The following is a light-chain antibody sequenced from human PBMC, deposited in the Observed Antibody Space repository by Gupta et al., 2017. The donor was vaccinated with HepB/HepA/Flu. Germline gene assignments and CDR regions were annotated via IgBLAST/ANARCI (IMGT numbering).Light chain of an antibody. CDR3: QQYNSWPRT. Sequence: STGTLSLSPGERVTLACRASQSVSSNVSWYQQKPGQAPRLLMYGASTRATGIPARFSGSGSGTEFTLTISRLQSEDFAVYYWQQYNSWPRTFGGGTKVEIK. J-gene: IGKJ4*02. V-gene: IGKV3-15*01. CDR1: QSVSSN. CDR2: GAS.